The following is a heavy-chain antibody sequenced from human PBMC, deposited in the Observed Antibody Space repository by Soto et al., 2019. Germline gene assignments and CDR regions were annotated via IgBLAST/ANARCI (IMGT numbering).Heavy chain of an antibody. CDR1: GFSFSDYY. CDR2: MSSTSGFT. CDR3: ARLDSTEFYFDY. V-gene: IGHV3-11*06. D-gene: IGHD2-21*01. Sequence: QVQLVESGGGLIKPGGSLRLSCAASGFSFSDYYMSWIRQAPGKGLEWLSYMSSTSGFTNYADSVKGRFTISRDNAENSLDLQMSSLGVEDTAVYYCARLDSTEFYFDYWGQGTLVSVSS. J-gene: IGHJ4*02.